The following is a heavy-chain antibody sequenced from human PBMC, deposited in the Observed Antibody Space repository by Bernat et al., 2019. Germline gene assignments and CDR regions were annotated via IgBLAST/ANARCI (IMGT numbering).Heavy chain of an antibody. Sequence: QVQLVESGGGVVQPGRSLRLSCAASGFTFSSYAMHWVRQAPGKGLEWVAVISYDGSNKYYADSVKGRFTSSRDNSKNTLYLQMNSLRAEDTAVYYCARDSFQLVYTPYYFDYWGQGTLVTVSS. D-gene: IGHD6-13*01. CDR2: ISYDGSNK. CDR1: GFTFSSYA. CDR3: ARDSFQLVYTPYYFDY. J-gene: IGHJ4*02. V-gene: IGHV3-30-3*01.